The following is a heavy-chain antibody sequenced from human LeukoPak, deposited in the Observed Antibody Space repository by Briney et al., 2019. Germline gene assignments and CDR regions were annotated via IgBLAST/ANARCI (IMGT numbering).Heavy chain of an antibody. V-gene: IGHV4-61*02. D-gene: IGHD5-24*01. CDR2: IYTSGST. Sequence: SETLSLTCTVSGGSISSGSYYWSWIRQPAGKGLEWIGRIYTSGSTNYNPSLKSRVTISVDTSKNQFSLKLSSVTAADTAVYYCARDERWGDAFDIWGQGTMVTVSS. J-gene: IGHJ3*02. CDR3: ARDERWGDAFDI. CDR1: GGSISSGSYY.